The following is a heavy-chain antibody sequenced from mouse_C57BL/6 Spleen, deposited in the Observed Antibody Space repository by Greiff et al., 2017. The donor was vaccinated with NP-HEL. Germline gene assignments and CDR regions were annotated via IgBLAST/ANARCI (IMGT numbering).Heavy chain of an antibody. D-gene: IGHD2-4*01. CDR2: IDPSDSYT. CDR3: ARSRLRQGYYFDY. V-gene: IGHV1-50*01. CDR1: GYTFTSYW. J-gene: IGHJ2*01. Sequence: QVQLQQPGAELVKPGASVKLSCKASGYTFTSYWMQWVKQRPGQGLEWIGEIDPSDSYTNYNQKFKGKATLTVDTSSSTAYMQLSSLTSEDSAVYYCARSRLRQGYYFDYWGQGTTLTVSS.